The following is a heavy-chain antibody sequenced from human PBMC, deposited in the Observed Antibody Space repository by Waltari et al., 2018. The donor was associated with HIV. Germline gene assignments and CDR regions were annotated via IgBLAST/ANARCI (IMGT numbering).Heavy chain of an antibody. CDR2: INTGNGNT. J-gene: IGHJ6*02. CDR3: TRDEFSSWSQSGGMDV. CDR1: GYTLVDYA. D-gene: IGHD6-13*01. Sequence: QVQLVQSGAEVKKPGASVKVSCKTSGYTLVDYAINWVRQAPGQRLEWMGWINTGNGNTKYSQEFQGRVSITRDTSASTVFMELSRLRSEDTALYYCTRDEFSSWSQSGGMDVWGQGTTVTVS. V-gene: IGHV1-3*04.